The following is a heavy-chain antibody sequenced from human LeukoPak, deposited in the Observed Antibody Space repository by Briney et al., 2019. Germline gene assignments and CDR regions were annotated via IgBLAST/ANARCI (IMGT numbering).Heavy chain of an antibody. CDR3: AREEMGATSRRGVFDY. J-gene: IGHJ4*02. D-gene: IGHD1-26*01. Sequence: GGSLRLSCAASGFTFSSYGMHWVRQAPGKGLEWVAFIRYDGSNKYYADSVKGRFTISRDNAKNSLYLQMNSLRAEDTAVYYCAREEMGATSRRGVFDYWGQGTLVTISS. V-gene: IGHV3-30*02. CDR2: IRYDGSNK. CDR1: GFTFSSYG.